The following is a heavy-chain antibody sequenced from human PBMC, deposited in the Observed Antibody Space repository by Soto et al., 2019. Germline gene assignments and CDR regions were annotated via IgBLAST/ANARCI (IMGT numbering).Heavy chain of an antibody. CDR1: GDSINSAYYY. Sequence: LAIPSTVSGDSINSAYYYWSWIRQPPGRSLEWIGYISNNVTTNYSPSLKSRITLSIATSKNQFSLRLRSVTAADTAVYYGAREWGDCGDGSCYLPFFDFLGLGSL. D-gene: IGHD2-15*01. J-gene: IGHJ4*02. CDR3: AREWGDCGDGSCYLPFFDF. CDR2: ISNNVTT. V-gene: IGHV4-30-4*01.